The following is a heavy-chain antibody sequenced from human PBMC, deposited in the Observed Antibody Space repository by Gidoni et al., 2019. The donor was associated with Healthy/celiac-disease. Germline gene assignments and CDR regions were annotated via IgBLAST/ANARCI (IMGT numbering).Heavy chain of an antibody. J-gene: IGHJ3*02. V-gene: IGHV3-21*01. D-gene: IGHD1-26*01. CDR1: GFTFSSYS. CDR2: ISSSSSYI. CDR3: ARVGGSYLSDAFDI. Sequence: EVQLVESGGGLVKPGGSLRLYCAASGFTFSSYSMNWVRQAPGKGLEWVSSISSSSSYIYYADSVKGRFTISRDNAKNSLYLQMNSLRAEDTAVYYCARVGGSYLSDAFDIWGQGTMVTVSS.